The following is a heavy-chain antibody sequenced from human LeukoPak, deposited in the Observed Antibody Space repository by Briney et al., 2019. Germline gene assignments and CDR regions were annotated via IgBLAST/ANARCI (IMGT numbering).Heavy chain of an antibody. CDR2: TYYRGST. CDR1: GGSISSYY. J-gene: IGHJ4*02. CDR3: ARGDFDASGYSVPFDY. D-gene: IGHD3-22*01. Sequence: SETLSLTYTVSGGSISSYYWSWVRQPPGKGLEWIGYTYYRGSTNYNPSLKSRVTISVDTSKNQFSLKLSSVTAADSAIYFCARGDFDASGYSVPFDYWGQGALVTVSS. V-gene: IGHV4-59*01.